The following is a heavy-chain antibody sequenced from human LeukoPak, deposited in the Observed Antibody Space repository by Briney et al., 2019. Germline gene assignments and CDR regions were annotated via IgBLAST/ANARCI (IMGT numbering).Heavy chain of an antibody. CDR1: GYTFTDYY. V-gene: IGHV1-18*04. Sequence: GASVKVSCKASGYTFTDYYLHWMRQAPGQGLEWMGWISAYNGNTNYAQKLQGRVTMTTDTSTSTAYMELRSLRSDDTAVYYCASPIWFGMNAFDIWGQGTMVTVSS. CDR2: ISAYNGNT. D-gene: IGHD3-10*01. J-gene: IGHJ3*02. CDR3: ASPIWFGMNAFDI.